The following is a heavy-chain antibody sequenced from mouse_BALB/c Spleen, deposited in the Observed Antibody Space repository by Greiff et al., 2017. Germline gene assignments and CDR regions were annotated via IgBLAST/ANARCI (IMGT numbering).Heavy chain of an antibody. CDR1: GFTFSDYY. D-gene: IGHD1-1*01. J-gene: IGHJ2*01. Sequence: EVKLVESGGGLVKPGGSLKLSCAASGFTFSDYYMYWVRQTPEKRLEWVATISDGGSYTYYPDSVKGRFTISRDNAKNNLYLQMSSLKSEDTAMYYCARGDYGSSLVYWGQGTTLTVSS. CDR3: ARGDYGSSLVY. CDR2: ISDGGSYT. V-gene: IGHV5-4*02.